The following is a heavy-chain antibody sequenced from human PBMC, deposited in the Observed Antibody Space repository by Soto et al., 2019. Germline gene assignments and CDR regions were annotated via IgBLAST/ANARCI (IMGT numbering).Heavy chain of an antibody. D-gene: IGHD6-13*01. V-gene: IGHV4-61*01. Sequence: PSETLSLTCTVSGGSVSIGSYYWSWIRQPPGKGLEWIGYIYYSGSTNYNPSLKSRVTISVDTSKNQFSLKLSSVTAADTAVYYCASRKPGMKKGDNWFDPWGQGTLVTVSS. CDR1: GGSVSIGSYY. J-gene: IGHJ5*02. CDR2: IYYSGST. CDR3: ASRKPGMKKGDNWFDP.